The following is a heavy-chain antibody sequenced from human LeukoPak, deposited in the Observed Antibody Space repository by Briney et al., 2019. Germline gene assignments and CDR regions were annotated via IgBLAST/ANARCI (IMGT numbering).Heavy chain of an antibody. Sequence: PSETLSLTCAVYGGSFSGYYWSWIRQPPGKGLEWIGEINHSGSTNYSPSLKSRVTISVDTSKNQFSLKLSSVTAADTAVYYCARHRAARPSYYYGMDVWGQGTTVTVSS. J-gene: IGHJ6*02. D-gene: IGHD6-6*01. CDR3: ARHRAARPSYYYGMDV. CDR2: INHSGST. CDR1: GGSFSGYY. V-gene: IGHV4-34*01.